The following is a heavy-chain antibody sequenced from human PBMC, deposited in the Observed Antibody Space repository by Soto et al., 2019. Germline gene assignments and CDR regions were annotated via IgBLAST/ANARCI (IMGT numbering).Heavy chain of an antibody. D-gene: IGHD6-19*01. Sequence: QVQLQQWGAGLLKPLETLSLTCAVYGGSFSGYYWSWIRQPPGKGLEWIGEINHSGSTNYNPSLKSRVTISVDTSKNQFSLKLSSVTAADTAVYYCARGRRQWLVQGYFDYWGQGTLVTVSS. V-gene: IGHV4-34*01. CDR2: INHSGST. J-gene: IGHJ4*02. CDR3: ARGRRQWLVQGYFDY. CDR1: GGSFSGYY.